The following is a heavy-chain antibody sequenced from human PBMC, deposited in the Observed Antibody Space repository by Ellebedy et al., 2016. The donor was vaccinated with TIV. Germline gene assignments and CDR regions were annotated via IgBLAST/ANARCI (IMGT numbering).Heavy chain of an antibody. Sequence: GESLKISXAASGFTFSSYSMNWVRQAPGKGLEWVSYISSSSSTIYYADSVKGRFTITRDNAKNSLYLQMNSLRAEDTAVYYCARAPETTVVTPALGYWGQGTLVTVSS. CDR2: ISSSSSTI. J-gene: IGHJ4*02. CDR1: GFTFSSYS. CDR3: ARAPETTVVTPALGY. V-gene: IGHV3-48*04. D-gene: IGHD4-23*01.